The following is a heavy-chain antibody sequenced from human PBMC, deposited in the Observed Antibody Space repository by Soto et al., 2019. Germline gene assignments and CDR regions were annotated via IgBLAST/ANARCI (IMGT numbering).Heavy chain of an antibody. J-gene: IGHJ3*02. CDR2: ITWNSVLT. CDR3: TKGPSGGGGGLDM. D-gene: IGHD2-8*02. V-gene: IGHV3-9*01. Sequence: EVQLVESGGGMVQPGGSLRISCAASGFRFEDEAMHWVRQVPGKGLDWVAGITWNSVLTHYSDAVRGRITISRDNAKKSLPIQLESLRIEGPAVYYCTKGPSGGGGGLDMWGQGTRVTVSS. CDR1: GFRFEDEA.